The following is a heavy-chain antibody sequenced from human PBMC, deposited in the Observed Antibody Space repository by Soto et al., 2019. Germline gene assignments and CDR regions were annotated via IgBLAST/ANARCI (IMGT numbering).Heavy chain of an antibody. Sequence: GGSLRLSCVASGFSFNSYAMNWVRLAPGKGPEWVATISATGYYIYYADSVQGRFTISRDNARKSLFLQMNGLEAEDTAVYYCVRDFSRIVGATADAFDLWGQGTTVTVSS. CDR1: GFSFNSYA. J-gene: IGHJ3*01. CDR3: VRDFSRIVGATADAFDL. CDR2: ISATGYYI. V-gene: IGHV3-21*01. D-gene: IGHD1-26*01.